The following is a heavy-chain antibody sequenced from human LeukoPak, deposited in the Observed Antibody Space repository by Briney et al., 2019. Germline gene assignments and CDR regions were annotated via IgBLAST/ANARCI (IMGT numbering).Heavy chain of an antibody. D-gene: IGHD6-13*01. CDR3: ARVGIAAADHFDY. V-gene: IGHV3-23*01. Sequence: GGSLRLSCAASGFTFSSYAMSWVRQAPGKGLEWVSAISGSGGSTYYADSVKGRFTISRDNAKNSLYLQMNSLRAEDTAVYYCARVGIAAADHFDYWGQGTLVTVSS. CDR2: ISGSGGST. J-gene: IGHJ4*02. CDR1: GFTFSSYA.